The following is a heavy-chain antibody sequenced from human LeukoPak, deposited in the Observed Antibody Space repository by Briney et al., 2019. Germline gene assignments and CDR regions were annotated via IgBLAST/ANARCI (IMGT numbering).Heavy chain of an antibody. J-gene: IGHJ6*03. V-gene: IGHV3-23*01. Sequence: GGTLRLSCAASGFTLSSYGMSWVRQAPGEGLEWVSAISGSGGSTYYADSVKGRFTISRDNSKNTLYLKMNSLRGEDTAVYYCARRSSSGWYPDYYYYYMDVWGKGTTVTISS. CDR3: ARRSSSGWYPDYYYYYMDV. CDR2: ISGSGGST. D-gene: IGHD6-19*01. CDR1: GFTLSSYG.